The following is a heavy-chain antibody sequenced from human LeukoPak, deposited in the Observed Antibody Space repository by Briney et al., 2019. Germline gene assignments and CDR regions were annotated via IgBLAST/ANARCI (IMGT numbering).Heavy chain of an antibody. CDR2: IIPIFGTA. Sequence: SVKVSCKASGGTFSSYAISWVRQAPGQGREWMGGIIPIFGTANYAQKFQGRVTITADESTSTAYMELSSLRSEDTAVYSCARSSLYSSSWYEPPSLGEDYWGKGTLVTVSS. D-gene: IGHD6-13*01. CDR3: ARSSLYSSSWYEPPSLGEDY. CDR1: GGTFSSYA. V-gene: IGHV1-69*01. J-gene: IGHJ4*02.